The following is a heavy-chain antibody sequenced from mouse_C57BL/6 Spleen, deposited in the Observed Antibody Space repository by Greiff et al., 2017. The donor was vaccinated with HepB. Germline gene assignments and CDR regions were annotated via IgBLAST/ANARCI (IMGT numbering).Heavy chain of an antibody. CDR1: GYTFTGYW. Sequence: QVQLQQSGAELMKPGASVKLSCKATGYTFTGYWIEWVKQRPGHGLEWIGEILPGSGSTNYNEQFKGKATFTADTSSNTAYMQLSSLTTEDSAIYYCARHCYYGSSYWYFDVWGTGTTVTVSS. D-gene: IGHD1-1*01. V-gene: IGHV1-9*01. J-gene: IGHJ1*03. CDR3: ARHCYYGSSYWYFDV. CDR2: ILPGSGST.